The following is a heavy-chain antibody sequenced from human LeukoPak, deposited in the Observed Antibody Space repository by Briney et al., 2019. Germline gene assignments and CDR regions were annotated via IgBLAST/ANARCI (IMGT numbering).Heavy chain of an antibody. V-gene: IGHV4-59*01. Sequence: SETLSLTCTVSGGSISSYYWSWIRQPPGKGLEWIGHIYYSGSTNYNPSLKSRVTISVDTSKNQFSLKLSSVTAADTAVYYCARSPKSIAAQPLLFDYWGQGSLVTVSS. CDR1: GGSISSYY. J-gene: IGHJ4*02. D-gene: IGHD6-13*01. CDR2: IYYSGST. CDR3: ARSPKSIAAQPLLFDY.